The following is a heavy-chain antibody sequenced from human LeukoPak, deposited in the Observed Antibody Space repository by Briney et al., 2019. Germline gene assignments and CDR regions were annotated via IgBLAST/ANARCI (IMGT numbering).Heavy chain of an antibody. CDR2: INPNSGGT. CDR3: ATDRESGYDYSLKY. V-gene: IGHV1-2*02. J-gene: IGHJ4*02. Sequence: ASVKVSCKASGYTFTGYYMHWVRQAPGQGLEWMGWINPNSGGTNYAQKFQGRVTMTRDTSITTAYMELSRLSSDDTAVYYCATDRESGYDYSLKYWGQGTLVTVSS. CDR1: GYTFTGYY. D-gene: IGHD5-12*01.